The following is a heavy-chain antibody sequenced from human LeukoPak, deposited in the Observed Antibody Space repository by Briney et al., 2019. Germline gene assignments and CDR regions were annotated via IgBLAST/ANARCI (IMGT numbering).Heavy chain of an antibody. CDR1: GFTFSHYW. J-gene: IGHJ4*02. V-gene: IGHV3-74*01. D-gene: IGHD6-13*01. CDR2: INADGSTT. CDR3: GRVGWLYSSSSYLYS. Sequence: PGGSLRLSCAASGFTFSHYWMHWVRRPPGKGLMWVSRINADGSTTDYADSVKGRVTVSRDNAKNTLYLQMNTLRPDDTAVYYCGRVGWLYSSSSYLYSWGQGTLVTVSS.